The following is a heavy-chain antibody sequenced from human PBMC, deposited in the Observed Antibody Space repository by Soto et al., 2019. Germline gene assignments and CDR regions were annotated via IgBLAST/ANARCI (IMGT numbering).Heavy chain of an antibody. V-gene: IGHV1-46*02. D-gene: IGHD3-16*01. CDR3: ARDLWGSWTVDY. CDR2: IHPSGDTK. CDR1: GYTFQNYH. J-gene: IGHJ4*02. Sequence: QVQLVQSGAEVKEPGASVKVSCKASGYTFQNYHMHWVRQAPGQGLEWMGIIHPSGDTKTYAQRFQGRLAMTGDTSTSTAYMELSSLTSEDTAVYFCARDLWGSWTVDYWGQGTLVTVSS.